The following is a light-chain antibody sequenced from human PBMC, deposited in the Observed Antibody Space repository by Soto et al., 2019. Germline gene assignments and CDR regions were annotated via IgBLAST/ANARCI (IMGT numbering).Light chain of an antibody. Sequence: QSVLTQPASVSGSPGQSITISCTGTSSDVVGYNYVSWYQQHPGKAPKLMIYDVSNRPSGVSNRFSGSKSGNTASLTISGLQAEDEADYYCSSYTSSSTLDVVFGGGTKLTVL. CDR2: DVS. J-gene: IGLJ2*01. V-gene: IGLV2-14*01. CDR3: SSYTSSSTLDVV. CDR1: SSDVVGYNY.